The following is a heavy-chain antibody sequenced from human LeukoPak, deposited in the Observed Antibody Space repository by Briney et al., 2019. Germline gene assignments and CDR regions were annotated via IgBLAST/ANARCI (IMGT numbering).Heavy chain of an antibody. CDR3: TRGYYYDSSGYYYPRIFDY. CDR2: IRSKAYGGTT. J-gene: IGHJ4*02. CDR1: GFTIGDYA. V-gene: IGHV3-49*04. D-gene: IGHD3-22*01. Sequence: GGSLRLSCTASGFTIGDYAMSWVRQAPGKGLEWVGFIRSKAYGGTTEYAASVKGRFTISRGDSKSIAYLQMNSLKTEDTAVYYCTRGYYYDSSGYYYPRIFDYWGQGTLVTVSS.